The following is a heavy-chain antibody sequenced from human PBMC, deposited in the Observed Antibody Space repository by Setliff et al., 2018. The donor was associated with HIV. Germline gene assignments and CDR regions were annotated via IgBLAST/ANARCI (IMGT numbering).Heavy chain of an antibody. CDR3: AKEGGLYFGMLIHDAIDL. D-gene: IGHD3-3*01. J-gene: IGHJ3*01. CDR2: IYYSGST. V-gene: IGHV4-59*11. CDR1: GGSISSHY. Sequence: SETLSLPCTVSGGSISSHYWSWIRQPPGKGLECIGGIYYSGSTNYNPSLKSRVTLSLDTSKNQFSLKLTSVTAADTAVYYCAKEGGLYFGMLIHDAIDLWGQGTMVTVS.